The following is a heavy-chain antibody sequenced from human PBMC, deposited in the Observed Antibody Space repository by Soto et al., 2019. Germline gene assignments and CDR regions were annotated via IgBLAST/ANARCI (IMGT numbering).Heavy chain of an antibody. CDR1: GFTFSSYA. Sequence: QVQLVESGGGVVQPGRSLRLSCAASGFTFSSYAMHWVRQAPGKGLEWVAVISYDGSNKYYADSVKGRFTISRDNSKNTLYLQMNSLRAEDTAVYYCARDLGTSIAAAGPALGYWGQGTPVTVSS. CDR3: ARDLGTSIAAAGPALGY. D-gene: IGHD6-13*01. J-gene: IGHJ4*02. CDR2: ISYDGSNK. V-gene: IGHV3-30-3*01.